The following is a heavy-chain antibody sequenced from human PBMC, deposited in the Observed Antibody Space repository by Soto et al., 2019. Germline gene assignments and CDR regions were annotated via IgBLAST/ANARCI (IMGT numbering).Heavy chain of an antibody. V-gene: IGHV3-30-3*01. J-gene: IGHJ4*02. CDR3: ARESYYFDY. CDR2: ISYDGSNK. Sequence: QVQLVESGGGVVQPGRSLRLSCAASGFTFSSYAMHWVRQAPGEGLEWVAVISYDGSNKYYADSVKGRFTISRDNSKNTLYLQMNSLRAEDTAVDYCARESYYFDYWGQGTLVTVSS. CDR1: GFTFSSYA.